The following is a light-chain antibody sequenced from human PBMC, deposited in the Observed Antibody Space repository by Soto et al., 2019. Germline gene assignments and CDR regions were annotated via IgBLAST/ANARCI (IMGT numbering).Light chain of an antibody. CDR1: QNINNY. V-gene: IGKV1-33*01. J-gene: IGKJ5*01. CDR2: DAS. Sequence: DIQMTQSPSSLSASVGERGTITCQASQNINNYLNWYQQKPGRAPKLLIYDASNLEAGVPSRFRGSGSGTDFTFTISRLQPEDIATYYCQQYENLPTFGQGTRLEIK. CDR3: QQYENLPT.